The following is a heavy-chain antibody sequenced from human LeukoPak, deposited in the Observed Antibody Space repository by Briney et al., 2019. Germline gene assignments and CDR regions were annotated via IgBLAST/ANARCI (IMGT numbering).Heavy chain of an antibody. CDR2: ISWNSGSI. J-gene: IGHJ4*02. Sequence: GGSLRLSCAASGFTFSDYNMIWVRQAPGKGLEWVSGISWNSGSIGYADSVKGRFTISRDNAKNSLYLQMNSLRTEDTALYYCAKDMGIDLYGSGKNYWGQGTLVTVSS. CDR1: GFTFSDYN. V-gene: IGHV3-9*01. D-gene: IGHD3-10*01. CDR3: AKDMGIDLYGSGKNY.